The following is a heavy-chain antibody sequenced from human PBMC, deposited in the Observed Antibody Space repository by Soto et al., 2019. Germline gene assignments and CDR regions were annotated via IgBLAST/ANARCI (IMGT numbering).Heavy chain of an antibody. CDR3: VKDCGHDFWNGYFKF. CDR1: RFTFDDYA. CDR2: ISRTSASI. V-gene: IGHV3-9*01. D-gene: IGHD3-3*01. J-gene: IGHJ4*02. Sequence: GGSLRLPCAASRFTFDDYAMHWVRQVPGKGLEWVSGISRTSASIGYAASVKDRFTTSRDNAKNSLYLEMNSLRTEDTALYHCVKDCGHDFWNGYFKFWDRGTRVTV.